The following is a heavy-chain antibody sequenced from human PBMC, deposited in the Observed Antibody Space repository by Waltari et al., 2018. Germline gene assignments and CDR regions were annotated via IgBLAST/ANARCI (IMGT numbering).Heavy chain of an antibody. Sequence: EVQLVESGGGLVQPVGSLRLSCAGSGFTVSSHYMNWVRQTTGKGLEWVSIMYSGGSTYYADSVKGRFTISRDNSKNTLHLQMNSLRAEDTAVYFCSYGRFEYWGQGTLVTVSS. CDR1: GFTVSSHY. J-gene: IGHJ4*02. V-gene: IGHV3-66*02. CDR3: SYGRFEY. D-gene: IGHD5-18*01. CDR2: MYSGGST.